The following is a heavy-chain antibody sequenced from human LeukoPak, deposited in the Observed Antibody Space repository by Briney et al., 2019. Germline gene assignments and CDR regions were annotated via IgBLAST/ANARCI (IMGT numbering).Heavy chain of an antibody. V-gene: IGHV3-23*01. Sequence: GWSLRLSCAASGFTFSNYAMSWVRQAPGKGLEWVSAITHSGGSTYYGDSVKGRFTISRDNSNNTLYLQMNSLRAEDTAVYYCAKHRLSDTALHYWGQGTLVTVSS. J-gene: IGHJ4*02. CDR1: GFTFSNYA. CDR2: ITHSGGST. CDR3: AKHRLSDTALHY. D-gene: IGHD5-18*01.